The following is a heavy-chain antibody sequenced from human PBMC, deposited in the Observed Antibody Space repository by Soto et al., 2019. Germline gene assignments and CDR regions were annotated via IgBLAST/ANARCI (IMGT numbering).Heavy chain of an antibody. V-gene: IGHV1-3*01. D-gene: IGHD6-19*01. CDR1: GYTFTSYA. CDR3: ARGLAAYYFDY. Sequence: QVQLVQSGAEVKKPGASVKDSCKASGYTFTSYAMHWVRQAPGQWLEWMGWINAGNGNTKYSQKFQGRVTITRDTSASTAYMELSSLRSEDTAVYYCARGLAAYYFDYWGQGTLVTVSS. CDR2: INAGNGNT. J-gene: IGHJ4*02.